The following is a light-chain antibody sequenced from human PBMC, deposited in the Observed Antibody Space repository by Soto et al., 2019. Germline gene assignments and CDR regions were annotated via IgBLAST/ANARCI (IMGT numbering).Light chain of an antibody. CDR1: QVISTS. Sequence: GEIVPIPCRASQVISTSLAWYQVKPGKAPKLLIYAASTLESGVPSRFSATVSGTEFSLTITSLQPEDFATYYCQQLFDSPITFGQGTRLEI. CDR3: QQLFDSPIT. J-gene: IGKJ5*01. CDR2: AAS. V-gene: IGKV1-9*01.